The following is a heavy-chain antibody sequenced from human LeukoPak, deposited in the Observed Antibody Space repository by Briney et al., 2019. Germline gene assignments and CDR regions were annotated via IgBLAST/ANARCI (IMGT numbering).Heavy chain of an antibody. J-gene: IGHJ5*02. CDR3: IVFGDSNH. V-gene: IGHV3-53*01. D-gene: IGHD4-17*01. CDR1: GLTGSHNY. Sequence: GGSLRLSCAASGLTGSHNYVSWVRQAPGKGLEWVSAIHTSGDTCYADSVKGRFTISRDTSKNTLYLKINSLRVEDTAVYYCIVFGDSNHWGQGTLVTVSS. CDR2: IHTSGDT.